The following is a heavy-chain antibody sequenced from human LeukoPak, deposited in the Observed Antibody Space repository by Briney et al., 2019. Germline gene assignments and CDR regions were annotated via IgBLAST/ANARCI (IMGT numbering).Heavy chain of an antibody. CDR3: ARDPYSSGWYKDAFDI. J-gene: IGHJ3*02. D-gene: IGHD6-19*01. Sequence: GRSLRLSCAASGFTFADSAMHWVRQAPGKGLEWVSGVSWNGGAIGYAESVKGRFTISRDNAQNSLFLQLNSLRAEDTAVYYCARDPYSSGWYKDAFDIWGQGTMVTVSS. CDR2: VSWNGGAI. CDR1: GFTFADSA. V-gene: IGHV3-9*01.